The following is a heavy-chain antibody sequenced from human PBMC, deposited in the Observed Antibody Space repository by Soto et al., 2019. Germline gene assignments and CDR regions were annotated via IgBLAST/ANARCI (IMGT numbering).Heavy chain of an antibody. V-gene: IGHV3-21*04. Sequence: GGSLSLSCAASGFTFSSYSMNWVRQAPGKGLEWVSSISSSSSYIYYADSVKGRFTISRDNAKNSLYLQMNSLRAEDTAVYYCAKDLRVAARPSYYYYMDVWGKGTTVTVSS. CDR1: GFTFSSYS. J-gene: IGHJ6*03. CDR3: AKDLRVAARPSYYYYMDV. CDR2: ISSSSSYI. D-gene: IGHD6-6*01.